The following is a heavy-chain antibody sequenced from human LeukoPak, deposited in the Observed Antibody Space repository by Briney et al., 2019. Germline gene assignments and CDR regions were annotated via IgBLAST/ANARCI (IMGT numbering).Heavy chain of an antibody. J-gene: IGHJ4*02. D-gene: IGHD2-2*01. CDR3: ARGGEGLVLVPPHFDY. CDR1: GFTFSSYS. V-gene: IGHV3-48*02. CDR2: ISTSSSTI. Sequence: GGSLRLSCAASGFTFSSYSMNWVRQAPGKGLEWVSYISTSSSTIYFADSVKGRFTISTDNAKNSLSLQMSSLRDEDTAVYYCARGGEGLVLVPPHFDYWGQGTLVTVSS.